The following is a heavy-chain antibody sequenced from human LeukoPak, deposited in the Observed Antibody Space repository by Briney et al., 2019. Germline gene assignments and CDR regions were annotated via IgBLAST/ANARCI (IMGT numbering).Heavy chain of an antibody. D-gene: IGHD4-17*01. Sequence: GGSLRLSCAASGFTFSSYWMHWVRQAPGKGLEWVSSISSSGSYIYYADSVKGRFTISRDNAKNSLYLQMNSLRAEDTAVYYCARDLRNDYWGQGTLVTVSS. CDR3: ARDLRNDY. J-gene: IGHJ4*02. CDR2: ISSSGSYI. CDR1: GFTFSSYW. V-gene: IGHV3-21*04.